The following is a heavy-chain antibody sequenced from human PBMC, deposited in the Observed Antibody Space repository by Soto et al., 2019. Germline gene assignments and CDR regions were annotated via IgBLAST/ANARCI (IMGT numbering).Heavy chain of an antibody. Sequence: PSETLSLTCTVSGDSVGSDNYYWTWIRQPPGKGLEWIGYIYSSGSTKYNPSLKSRVTISLDTSSNQFSLKLTSVTAADTAVYYCARDIRGYSRAFDYWGQGTLVTVSS. J-gene: IGHJ4*02. CDR2: IYSSGST. D-gene: IGHD5-18*01. CDR3: ARDIRGYSRAFDY. V-gene: IGHV4-61*01. CDR1: GDSVGSDNYY.